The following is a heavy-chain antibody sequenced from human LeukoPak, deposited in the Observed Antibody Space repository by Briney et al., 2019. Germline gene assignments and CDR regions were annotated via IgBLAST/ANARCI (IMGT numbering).Heavy chain of an antibody. Sequence: SETLSLTCAVSGGSISTRYYYWGWIRQPPGKGLELIGTIHDSGSTYYSPSLKTQATISADTSTNQYSLKLSSVAAGDTAGCSCASLYFYGSGSFPNYWGQGILVTVST. V-gene: IGHV4-39*01. J-gene: IGHJ4*02. D-gene: IGHD3-10*01. CDR1: GGSISTRYYY. CDR2: IHDSGST. CDR3: ASLYFYGSGSFPNY.